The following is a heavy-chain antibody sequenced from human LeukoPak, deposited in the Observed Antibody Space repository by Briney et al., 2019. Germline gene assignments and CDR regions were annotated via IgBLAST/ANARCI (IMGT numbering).Heavy chain of an antibody. Sequence: GGSLRLSCVASGFPFSSYWMTWVRQAPGKGLEWVANIKQDGSKKSYVDSVKGRFTISRDNAKNTLYLQMNSLRAEDTAVYYCAREGPIRSLDYWGQGTLVTVSS. CDR3: AREGPIRSLDY. V-gene: IGHV3-7*01. CDR1: GFPFSSYW. J-gene: IGHJ4*02. D-gene: IGHD5-24*01. CDR2: IKQDGSKK.